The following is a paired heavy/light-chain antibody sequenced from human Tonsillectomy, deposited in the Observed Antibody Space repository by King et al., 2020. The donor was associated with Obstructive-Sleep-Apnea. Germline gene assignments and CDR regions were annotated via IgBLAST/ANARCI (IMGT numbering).Light chain of an antibody. Sequence: SYEVTQPPSVSVSPGQTARITCSGDALPDQVVIWYQQKPGQAPVVVIYRDTERPSGIPERFSGSSSGTTVTLTISGVRAEDEADYYCQSTDNSGTWVFGGGTKLTVL. CDR3: QSTDNSGTWV. CDR2: RDT. CDR1: ALPDQV. V-gene: IGLV3-25*02. J-gene: IGLJ2*01.
Heavy chain of an antibody. J-gene: IGHJ4*02. Sequence: QVQLQESGPGLVKPSETLSLSCTVSDYSLISAYYWGWIRQSPGKGLECIGSIFHSGDTYYNPSLKSRVTISVDTSKNQFSLKLSSVTATDTAVYYCARVPRHYCGRDCDPRWGQGILVTVSS. CDR3: ARVPRHYCGRDCDPR. D-gene: IGHD2-21*02. CDR1: DYSLISAYY. V-gene: IGHV4-38-2*02. CDR2: IFHSGDT.